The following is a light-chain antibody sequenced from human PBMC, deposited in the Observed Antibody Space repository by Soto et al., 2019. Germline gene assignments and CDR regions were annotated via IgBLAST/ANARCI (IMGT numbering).Light chain of an antibody. V-gene: IGLV2-14*01. CDR1: SSDVGGYNF. CDR3: SSYTSSSTLV. J-gene: IGLJ2*01. CDR2: DVS. Sequence: QSALTQPPSVSGSPGQSITISCTGTSSDVGGYNFVSWYQQHPGKAPKLMIYDVSNRPSGVSNRFSGSKSGNTASLTISGLQAEDEADYSCSSYTSSSTLVFGGGTKVTVL.